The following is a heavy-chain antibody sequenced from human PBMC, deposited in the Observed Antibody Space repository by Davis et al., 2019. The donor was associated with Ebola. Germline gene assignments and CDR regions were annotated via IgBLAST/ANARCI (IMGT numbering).Heavy chain of an antibody. CDR2: ISSSSSYI. CDR3: ARDDDILTGYPYDAFDI. V-gene: IGHV3-21*01. CDR1: GFIVSNNY. D-gene: IGHD3-9*01. Sequence: PGGSLRLSFAASGFIVSNNYMTWVRQAPGKGLEWVSSISSSSSYIYYAHSVKGRFTIPRDNAKNSLYLQMNSLRAEDTAVYYCARDDDILTGYPYDAFDIWGQGTMVTVSS. J-gene: IGHJ3*02.